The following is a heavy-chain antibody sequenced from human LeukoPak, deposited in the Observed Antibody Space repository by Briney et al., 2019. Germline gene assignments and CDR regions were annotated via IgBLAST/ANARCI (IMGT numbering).Heavy chain of an antibody. Sequence: SETLSLTCTVSGYSISSGYYWGWIRQPPGKGLEWIGSIYHSGSTYYNPSLKSRVTISVDTSKNQFSLKLSSVTAADTAVYYCARVVCSSTSCYAWGYYYYYYMDVWGKGTTVTVSS. V-gene: IGHV4-38-2*02. J-gene: IGHJ6*03. D-gene: IGHD2-2*01. CDR2: IYHSGST. CDR1: GYSISSGYY. CDR3: ARVVCSSTSCYAWGYYYYYYMDV.